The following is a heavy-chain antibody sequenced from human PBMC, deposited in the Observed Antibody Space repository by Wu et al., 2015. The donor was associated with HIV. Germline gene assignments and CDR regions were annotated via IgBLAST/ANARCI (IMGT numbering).Heavy chain of an antibody. CDR1: AGSINTDEYY. D-gene: IGHD6-19*01. CDR2: IYYSGST. J-gene: IGHJ2*01. Sequence: QVQLQESGPGLVTPSQTLSLTCNVSAGSINTDEYYWSWIRQPPGKNLEWIAYIYYSGSTYYNPSLKSRVSISIDTSKNQFSLNVNSVTAADTAVYYCARAPRYSSGWYGGWYFNLWGRGTLVSVSS. CDR3: ARAPRYSSGWYGGWYFNL. V-gene: IGHV4-30-4*01.